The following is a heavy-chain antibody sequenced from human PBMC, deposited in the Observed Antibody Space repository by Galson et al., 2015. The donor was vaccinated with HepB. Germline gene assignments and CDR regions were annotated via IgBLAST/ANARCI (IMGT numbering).Heavy chain of an antibody. J-gene: IGHJ3*02. CDR1: GFTFDDYA. V-gene: IGHV3-9*01. D-gene: IGHD1-26*01. Sequence: SLRLSCAASGFTFDDYAMHWVRQAPGKGLEWVSGISWNSGSIGYADSVKGRFTISRDNAKNSLYLQMNSLRAEDTALYYCAKDESEIDRGWGAFDIWGQGTMVTVSS. CDR2: ISWNSGSI. CDR3: AKDESEIDRGWGAFDI.